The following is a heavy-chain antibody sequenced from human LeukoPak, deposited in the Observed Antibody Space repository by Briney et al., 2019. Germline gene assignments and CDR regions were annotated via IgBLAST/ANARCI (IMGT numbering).Heavy chain of an antibody. V-gene: IGHV3-23*01. CDR3: AKGDLSGLYFDY. D-gene: IGHD3-10*01. J-gene: IGHJ4*02. CDR1: GFTFSSYA. Sequence: GGSLRLSCAASGFTFSSYAMSWVRQAPGKGLEWVSAISGSGGSTYYADSVKGRFTISRDNSKNTLYLQMNSLRAEDTAVYHCAKGDLSGLYFDYWGQGTLVTVSS. CDR2: ISGSGGST.